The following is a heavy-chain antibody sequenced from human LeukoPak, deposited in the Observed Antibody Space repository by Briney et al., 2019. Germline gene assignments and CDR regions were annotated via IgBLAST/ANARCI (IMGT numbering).Heavy chain of an antibody. J-gene: IGHJ5*02. Sequence: LETLSLTCTVSGGSITSTDYFWGWIRQPPGKGLEWIGSIDYSGSTYYNPSLKSRLTISLDTSNNQFSLKLSSVTAADTAVYYCVREVNHYGLRRNSFDPWGQGSKVTVSS. V-gene: IGHV4-39*07. CDR1: GGSITSTDYF. D-gene: IGHD3-10*01. CDR2: IDYSGST. CDR3: VREVNHYGLRRNSFDP.